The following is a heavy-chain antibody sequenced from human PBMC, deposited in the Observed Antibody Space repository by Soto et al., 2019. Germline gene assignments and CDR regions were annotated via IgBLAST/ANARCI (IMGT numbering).Heavy chain of an antibody. J-gene: IGHJ6*03. CDR1: GFTFSSYS. CDR2: ISSSSSYI. CDR3: ARGGSYGDLRFYYYYYMDV. V-gene: IGHV3-21*01. D-gene: IGHD4-17*01. Sequence: GGSLRLSCAASGFTFSSYSMNWVRQAPGKGLEWVSSISSSSSYIYYADSVKGRFTISRDNAKNSLYLQMNSLRAEDTAVYYCARGGSYGDLRFYYYYYMDVWGKGTTVTVSS.